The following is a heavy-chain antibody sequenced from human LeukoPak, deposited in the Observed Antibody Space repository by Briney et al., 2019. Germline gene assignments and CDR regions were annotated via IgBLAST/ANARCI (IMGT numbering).Heavy chain of an antibody. CDR3: ASGSQVLAP. CDR2: IYYSGST. CDR1: GDFINNYY. D-gene: IGHD4/OR15-4a*01. J-gene: IGHJ5*02. V-gene: IGHV4-59*01. Sequence: SETLSLTCNVAGDFINNYYGSGVRQPPGTGLEWIGYIYYSGSTNYNPTLKSRVTISKDPSKKQVALKLTSVTAADTAVYYCASGSQVLAPWAGGTLVTVSS.